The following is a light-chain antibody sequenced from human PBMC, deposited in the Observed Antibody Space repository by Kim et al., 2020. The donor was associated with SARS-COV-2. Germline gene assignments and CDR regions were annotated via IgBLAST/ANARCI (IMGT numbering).Light chain of an antibody. CDR2: DAS. CDR1: RSVSSY. Sequence: LSAGARATLSRRASRSVSSYLAWYQQKPGQAPRLLIYDASNRATGIPARFSGSGSGTDFTLTIGSLEPEDFAVYYCQQRCNWPLTFGGGTKVDIK. CDR3: QQRCNWPLT. J-gene: IGKJ4*01. V-gene: IGKV3-11*01.